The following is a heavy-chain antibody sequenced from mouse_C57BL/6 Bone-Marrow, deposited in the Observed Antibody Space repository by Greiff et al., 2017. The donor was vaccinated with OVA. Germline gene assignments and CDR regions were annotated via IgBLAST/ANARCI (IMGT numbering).Heavy chain of an antibody. V-gene: IGHV3-6*01. J-gene: IGHJ2*01. D-gene: IGHD1-1*01. CDR2: ISYDGSN. CDR3: AREITTVVVGDYFDY. CDR1: GYSITSGYY. Sequence: DVKLVESGPGLVKPSQSLSLTCSVTGYSITSGYYWNWIRQFPGNKLEWMGYISYDGSNNYNPSLKNRISITRDTSKNQFFLKLNSVTTEDTATYYCAREITTVVVGDYFDYWGQGTTLTVSS.